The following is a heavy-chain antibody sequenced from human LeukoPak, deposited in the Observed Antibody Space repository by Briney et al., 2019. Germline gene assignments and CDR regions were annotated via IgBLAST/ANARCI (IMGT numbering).Heavy chain of an antibody. Sequence: ASVKVSCKASGYTFTGYDMHWVRQAPGQGLEWMGWINPNSGDTDYAQKFQDRVTMTRDTSISTAYMELSRLTSDDTAVYFCARDIQYWGQGTLVTVSS. CDR3: ARDIQY. CDR2: INPNSGDT. J-gene: IGHJ4*02. CDR1: GYTFTGYD. D-gene: IGHD2-21*01. V-gene: IGHV1-2*02.